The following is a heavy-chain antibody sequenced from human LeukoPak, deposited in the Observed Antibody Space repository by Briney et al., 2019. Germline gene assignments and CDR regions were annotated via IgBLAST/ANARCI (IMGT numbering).Heavy chain of an antibody. D-gene: IGHD4-17*01. Sequence: PGGSLRLSCAASGFTFSSYSMSWVRQAPGKGLEWVSGISDSGGSTYYADSVKGRFAISRDNSKNTLYLQMNSLRGEDTAVYYCAKDWRGNTVITFLDYWGQGTLVTVSS. J-gene: IGHJ4*02. V-gene: IGHV3-23*01. CDR2: ISDSGGST. CDR3: AKDWRGNTVITFLDY. CDR1: GFTFSSYS.